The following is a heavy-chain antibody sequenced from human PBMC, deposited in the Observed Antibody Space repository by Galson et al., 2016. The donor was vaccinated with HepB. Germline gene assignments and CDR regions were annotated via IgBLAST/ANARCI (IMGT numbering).Heavy chain of an antibody. V-gene: IGHV1-69*13. D-gene: IGHD5-12*01. CDR1: GGTFSSYA. CDR3: AREGGSGYGQGTIDY. Sequence: SVKVSCKASGGTFSSYAISWVRQAPGQGLEWMGGIIPIFGTANHAQKFQGRVTITADESTSTAYMELSSLRSEDTAVYYCAREGGSGYGQGTIDYWGQGTLVTVSS. CDR2: IIPIFGTA. J-gene: IGHJ4*02.